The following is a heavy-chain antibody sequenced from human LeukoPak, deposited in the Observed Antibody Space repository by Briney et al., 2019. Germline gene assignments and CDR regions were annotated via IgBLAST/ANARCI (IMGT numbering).Heavy chain of an antibody. Sequence: PSETLSLTCAVYGGSFSGYYWNWIRQPPGKGLEWIGEINHSGSTNYNPSLNSRRVTISVDTSKNQFSLKVTSVTAADTAVYYCARLPITKRALDVWGQGTTVTVSS. CDR2: INHSGST. CDR3: ARLPITKRALDV. D-gene: IGHD1-14*01. V-gene: IGHV4-34*01. J-gene: IGHJ6*02. CDR1: GGSFSGYY.